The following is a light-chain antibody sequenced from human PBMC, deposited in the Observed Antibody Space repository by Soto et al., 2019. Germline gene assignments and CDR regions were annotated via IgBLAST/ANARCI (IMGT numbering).Light chain of an antibody. Sequence: EIVLTQSPGTLSLSPGERATLSCRASQSLDGNFLAWYQEKPGQAPRLVIHGASTRAPGISDRFGGSGSGTDFTLTISRLEPEDFALYYCRQYGRSLGFAFGGGTKVEIK. J-gene: IGKJ4*01. V-gene: IGKV3-20*01. CDR3: RQYGRSLGFA. CDR2: GAS. CDR1: QSLDGNF.